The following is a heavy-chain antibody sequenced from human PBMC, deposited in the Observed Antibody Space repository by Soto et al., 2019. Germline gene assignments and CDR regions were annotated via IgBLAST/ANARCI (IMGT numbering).Heavy chain of an antibody. CDR2: ISYDGSNE. J-gene: IGHJ4*02. D-gene: IGHD2-15*01. Sequence: ESGGGVVQPGRSLRLSCAASGFTFSSYAMHWVRQAPGKGLEWVAVISYDGSNEFYADSVKGRFTISRDNSKNTLYLQMNSLSAEDTAVYYCARGYTSAPRTSHFDYWGQGTLVTVSS. CDR1: GFTFSSYA. V-gene: IGHV3-30-3*01. CDR3: ARGYTSAPRTSHFDY.